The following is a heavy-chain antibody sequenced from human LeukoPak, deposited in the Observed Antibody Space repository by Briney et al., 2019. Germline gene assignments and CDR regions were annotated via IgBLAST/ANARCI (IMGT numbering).Heavy chain of an antibody. Sequence: PGGSLRLSCAASGFTVSSNYMSWVRQAPGKGLEWVSVIYSGGSTYYADSVKGRFTISRDNSKNTLYLQVNSLRAEDTAVYYCAREGVRRWFDPWGQGTLVTVSS. CDR2: IYSGGST. V-gene: IGHV3-53*01. CDR3: AREGVRRWFDP. CDR1: GFTVSSNY. J-gene: IGHJ5*02. D-gene: IGHD2-21*01.